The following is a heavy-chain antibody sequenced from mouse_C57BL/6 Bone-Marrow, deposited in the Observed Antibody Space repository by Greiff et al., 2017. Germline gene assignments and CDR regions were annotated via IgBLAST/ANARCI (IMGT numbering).Heavy chain of an antibody. Sequence: VKVVESGAELARPGASVKLSCKASGYTFTSYGISWVKQRTGQGLEWIGEIYPRSGNTYYNEKFKGKATLTADKSSSTAYMELRSLTSEDSAVYFCAREYYGSSYGGYYFDYWGQGTTLTVSS. CDR1: GYTFTSYG. CDR3: AREYYGSSYGGYYFDY. V-gene: IGHV1-81*01. J-gene: IGHJ2*01. D-gene: IGHD1-1*01. CDR2: IYPRSGNT.